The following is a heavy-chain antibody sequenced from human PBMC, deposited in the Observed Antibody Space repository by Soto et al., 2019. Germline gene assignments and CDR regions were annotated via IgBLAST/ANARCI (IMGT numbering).Heavy chain of an antibody. D-gene: IGHD2-2*01. CDR2: IYSGGST. J-gene: IGHJ4*02. V-gene: IGHV3-53*01. Sequence: EVQLVESGGGLIQPGGSLRLSCAASGFTVSSNYMTWVRQAPGKGLEWVSVIYSGGSTYYADYVKGRFTISRDNSKNTLYLQMNSLRAEDTALYYCARDSRNRNFFDYWGQGTLVTVSS. CDR1: GFTVSSNY. CDR3: ARDSRNRNFFDY.